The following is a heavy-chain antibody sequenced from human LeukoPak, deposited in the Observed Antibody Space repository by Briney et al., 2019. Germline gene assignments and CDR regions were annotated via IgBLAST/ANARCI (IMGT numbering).Heavy chain of an antibody. V-gene: IGHV1-69*06. CDR3: ARDHCTNGVCYTNPGDWFDP. CDR1: GGTFSSYA. Sequence: GASVKVSCKASGGTFSSYAISWVRQAPGQGLEWMGGIIPIFGTANYAQKFQGRVTITADKSTSTAYMELSSLRSEDTAVYYCARDHCTNGVCYTNPGDWFDPWGQGTLVTVSS. J-gene: IGHJ5*02. CDR2: IIPIFGTA. D-gene: IGHD2-8*01.